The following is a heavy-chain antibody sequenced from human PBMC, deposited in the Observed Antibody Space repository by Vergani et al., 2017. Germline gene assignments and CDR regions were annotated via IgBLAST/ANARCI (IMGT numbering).Heavy chain of an antibody. CDR1: GDSISSGSYY. CDR2: IYTSGST. J-gene: IGHJ6*02. D-gene: IGHD3-10*01. CDR3: ARGKFGSGSYYTYSYYYGMDV. V-gene: IGHV4-61*02. Sequence: QVQLQESGPGLVKPSQTLSLTCTVSGDSISSGSYYWSWIRQPAGKGLEWIGRIYTSGSTNYNPSLKSRVTISVDTSKNQFSLKLSSVTAADTAVYYCARGKFGSGSYYTYSYYYGMDVWGQGTTVTVSS.